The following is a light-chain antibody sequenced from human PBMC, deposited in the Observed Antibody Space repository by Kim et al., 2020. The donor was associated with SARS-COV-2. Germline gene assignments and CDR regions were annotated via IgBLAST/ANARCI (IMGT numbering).Light chain of an antibody. J-gene: IGKJ5*01. V-gene: IGKV1-16*02. CDR3: QQYNSYPIT. CDR2: AAS. CDR1: QDIRIY. Sequence: DIQMTQSPSSLSASVGDRVTITCRASQDIRIYLAWFQQKPGKAPQSLIYAASSLQSGVPSKFSGSGSGTDFTLTISSLQPEDFATYYCQQYNSYPITFGQGTRLEIK.